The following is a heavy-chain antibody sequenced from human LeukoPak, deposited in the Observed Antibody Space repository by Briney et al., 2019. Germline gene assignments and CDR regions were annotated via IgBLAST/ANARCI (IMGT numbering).Heavy chain of an antibody. V-gene: IGHV3-23*01. Sequence: GGSLRLSCAASGFTFSSYGMSWVRQAPGKGLEWVSAISGSGGSTYYADSVKGRFTISRDNSKNTQYLQMNSLRAEDTAVYYCAKKMGGVAGSFDYWGQGTLVTVSS. CDR3: AKKMGGVAGSFDY. CDR1: GFTFSSYG. D-gene: IGHD6-19*01. CDR2: ISGSGGST. J-gene: IGHJ4*02.